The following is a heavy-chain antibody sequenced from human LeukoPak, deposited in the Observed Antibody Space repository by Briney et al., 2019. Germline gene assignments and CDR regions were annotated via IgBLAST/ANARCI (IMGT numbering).Heavy chain of an antibody. J-gene: IGHJ4*02. V-gene: IGHV1-69*05. Sequence: SVKVSCTASGGSSSSYAISWVRAAPGQGLEWMGGISPIFGTANYAQKFQGRVTTTTDESTSTAYMELSSLRSEDTAVYYCASGGYSYGYLNDYWGQGTLVTVSS. CDR2: ISPIFGTA. CDR1: GGSSSSYA. D-gene: IGHD5-18*01. CDR3: ASGGYSYGYLNDY.